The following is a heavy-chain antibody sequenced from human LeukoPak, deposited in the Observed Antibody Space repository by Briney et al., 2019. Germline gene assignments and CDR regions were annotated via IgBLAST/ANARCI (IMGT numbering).Heavy chain of an antibody. V-gene: IGHV4-31*03. CDR1: GGSISSGGYY. CDR3: ARDGLNGYGMDV. Sequence: SQTLSLTCTVSGGSISSGGYYWSWIRQHPGMGLEWIGYIYYSGSTYYNPSLKSRVTISVDTSKNQFSLKLSSVTAADTAVYYCARDGLNGYGMDVWGQGTTVTVSS. J-gene: IGHJ6*02. D-gene: IGHD3-16*01. CDR2: IYYSGST.